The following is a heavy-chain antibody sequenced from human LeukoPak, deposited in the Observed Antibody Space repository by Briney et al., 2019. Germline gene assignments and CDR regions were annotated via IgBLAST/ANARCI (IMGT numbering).Heavy chain of an antibody. CDR2: IGTAGEI. CDR3: ARLRSLDK. Sequence: GGSLRLSCAASGFTFRSYDMHWVRQATGKGLEWVSGIGTAGEIYYPGSVKGRFTISRDNAKNSLYLEMSSLRVEDTAVYFCARLRSLDKWGQGTLVTVS. D-gene: IGHD5-24*01. CDR1: GFTFRSYD. J-gene: IGHJ4*02. V-gene: IGHV3-13*01.